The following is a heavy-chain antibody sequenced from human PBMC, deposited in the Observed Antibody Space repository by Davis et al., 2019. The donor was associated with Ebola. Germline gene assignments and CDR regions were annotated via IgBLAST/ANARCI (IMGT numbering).Heavy chain of an antibody. V-gene: IGHV7-4-1*02. Sequence: AASVKVSCKASGYTFPSYAINWVRQAPGQGLEWMGWINTKTGHPTYAQGFTGRFVFSLDTSVSTAYLQISSLKAEDTAVYYCARGRSIADYWGQGTLVTVSS. CDR2: INTKTGHP. D-gene: IGHD6-6*01. CDR1: GYTFPSYA. CDR3: ARGRSIADY. J-gene: IGHJ4*02.